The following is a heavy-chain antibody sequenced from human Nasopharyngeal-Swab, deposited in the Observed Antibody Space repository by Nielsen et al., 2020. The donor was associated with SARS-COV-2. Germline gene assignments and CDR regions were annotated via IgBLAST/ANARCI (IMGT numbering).Heavy chain of an antibody. Sequence: GSLRLSCDVYGGSFSGYYWSWIRQPPGKGLEWIGEINHSGSTNYNPSLKSRVTMSVDTSKNQFSLKLSSVTAADTAVYYCARDDKRYCTNGVCYMSGGMDVWGQGTTVTVSS. CDR3: ARDDKRYCTNGVCYMSGGMDV. CDR1: GGSFSGYY. D-gene: IGHD2-8*01. J-gene: IGHJ6*02. V-gene: IGHV4-34*01. CDR2: INHSGST.